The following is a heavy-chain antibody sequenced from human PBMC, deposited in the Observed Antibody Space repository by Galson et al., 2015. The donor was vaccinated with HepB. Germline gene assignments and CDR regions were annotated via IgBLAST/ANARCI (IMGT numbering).Heavy chain of an antibody. CDR2: ISSSSSYT. CDR3: ARAYSSGWYGRYFDY. D-gene: IGHD6-19*01. Sequence: SLKISCAASGFTFSSYSMNWVRQAPGKGLEWVSSISSSSSYTYYADSVKGRFTISRDNAKNSLYLQMNSPRAEDPAVYYCARAYSSGWYGRYFDYWGQGTLVTVSS. CDR1: GFTFSSYS. J-gene: IGHJ4*02. V-gene: IGHV3-21*01.